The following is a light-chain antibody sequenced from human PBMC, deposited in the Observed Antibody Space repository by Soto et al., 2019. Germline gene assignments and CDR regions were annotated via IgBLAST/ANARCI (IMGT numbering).Light chain of an antibody. J-gene: IGKJ5*01. V-gene: IGKV3-20*01. CDR3: QHYVTSSIT. CDR2: GAS. CDR1: QSVTSTS. Sequence: EIVLTQSPGTLSLSPGERATLYCRASQSVTSTSLAWYQQKPGQAPRLLMYGASSRATGTPDSISGGGSGTDFTLTISRLEPEDFAVYYCQHYVTSSITFGQGTRLEIK.